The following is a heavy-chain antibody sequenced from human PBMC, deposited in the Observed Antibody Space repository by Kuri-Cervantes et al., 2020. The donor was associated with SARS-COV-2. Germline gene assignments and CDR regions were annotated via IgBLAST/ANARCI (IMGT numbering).Heavy chain of an antibody. V-gene: IGHV1-46*01. CDR3: ASDRAEPLAAGDRVYYFGMDV. J-gene: IGHJ6*02. D-gene: IGHD6-25*01. Sequence: ASVKVSCKASGYTFIGYYMHWVRQAPGQGLEWMGIINPSGGSTSYAQKFQGRVPMNRDTSTSTVYMELSSLRSEDTAVYYCASDRAEPLAAGDRVYYFGMDVWGQGTTVTVSS. CDR1: GYTFIGYY. CDR2: INPSGGST.